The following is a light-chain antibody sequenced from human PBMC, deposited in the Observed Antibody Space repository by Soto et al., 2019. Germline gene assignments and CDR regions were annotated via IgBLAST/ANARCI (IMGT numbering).Light chain of an antibody. V-gene: IGKV3-20*01. J-gene: IGKJ2*01. Sequence: EIVLTQSPGTLSLSPGERATLSCRASQSVSSDFLAWYQQKSGQAPRLLIYNASRRAAGIPDRFSGSGSGTDCTLTISRLEPEDFAVYFCQQYGDSPLYSFGQGTKLEIK. CDR1: QSVSSDF. CDR2: NAS. CDR3: QQYGDSPLYS.